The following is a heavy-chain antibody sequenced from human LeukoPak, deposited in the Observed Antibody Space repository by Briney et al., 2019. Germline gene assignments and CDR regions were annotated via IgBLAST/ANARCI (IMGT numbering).Heavy chain of an antibody. CDR2: ISAHNGNT. J-gene: IGHJ4*02. D-gene: IGHD6-19*01. CDR1: GYTFTSHG. V-gene: IGHV1-18*01. CDR3: ARYSSGWYHFDS. Sequence: GASVKVSCKASGYTFTSHGISWVRQAPGQGLEWMGWISAHNGNTNYAQKLQGRVTMTTDTSTSTAYMELRSLRSDDTAVYYCARYSSGWYHFDSWGQGTLVTVSS.